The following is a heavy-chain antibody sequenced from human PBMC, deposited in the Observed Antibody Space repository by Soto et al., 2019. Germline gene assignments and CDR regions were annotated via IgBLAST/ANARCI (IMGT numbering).Heavy chain of an antibody. CDR1: GYTFTSYA. J-gene: IGHJ6*02. Sequence: QVPLVQSGAEVKKPGASVKDSCKASGYTFTSYAMHWVRQAPGQRLEWMGWINAGNGNTKYSQKFQGRVTITRDTAASTAYMEVSSLRSEDTAVYYCAIDGARVKIKDYSYGMDVWGQGTTDTVSS. CDR2: INAGNGNT. V-gene: IGHV1-3*01. CDR3: AIDGARVKIKDYSYGMDV.